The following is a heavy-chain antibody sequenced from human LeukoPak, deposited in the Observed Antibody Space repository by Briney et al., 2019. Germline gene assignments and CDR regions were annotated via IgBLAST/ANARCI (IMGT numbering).Heavy chain of an antibody. D-gene: IGHD2-2*01. CDR3: ARGSPVVIPAAIFNNWFDP. Sequence: ASVKVSCKASGYTFTGYYMHWVRQAPGQGLEWMGWINPNSGGTNYAQKFQGRVTMPRDTSISTAYMELSRLRSDDTAVYYCARGSPVVIPAAIFNNWFDPWGQGTLVTVSS. CDR2: INPNSGGT. V-gene: IGHV1-2*02. CDR1: GYTFTGYY. J-gene: IGHJ5*02.